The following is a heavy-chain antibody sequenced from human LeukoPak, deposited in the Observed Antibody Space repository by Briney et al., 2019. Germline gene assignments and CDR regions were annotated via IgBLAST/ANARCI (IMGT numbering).Heavy chain of an antibody. Sequence: PGGSLRLSCAASGFTFDDYGMSWVRQAPGKGLEWVSGINWNGGSTGYADSVKGRFTISRDNAKNSLHLQMSSLRAEDTALYYCASHSGYYYDSSPLWGQGTLVIVSS. D-gene: IGHD3-22*01. V-gene: IGHV3-20*04. CDR2: INWNGGST. CDR3: ASHSGYYYDSSPL. CDR1: GFTFDDYG. J-gene: IGHJ4*02.